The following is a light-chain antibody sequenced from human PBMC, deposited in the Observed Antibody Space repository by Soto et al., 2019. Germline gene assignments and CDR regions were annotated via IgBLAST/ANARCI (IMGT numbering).Light chain of an antibody. CDR3: QQYYAWPPIT. J-gene: IGKJ5*01. Sequence: EIVMTQSPATLSVSPWERATLSCRASQSVGNSVAWYQHKPGQSPRLLIFGAYTGATGVSATFSGSGSGTEFSLTISSLQSEDLAVYYCQQYYAWPPITCGQGTRLEIK. V-gene: IGKV3-15*01. CDR2: GAY. CDR1: QSVGNS.